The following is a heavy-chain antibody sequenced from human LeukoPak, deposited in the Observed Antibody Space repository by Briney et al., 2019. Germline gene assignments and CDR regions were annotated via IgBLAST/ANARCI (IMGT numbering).Heavy chain of an antibody. CDR1: GFTFSTYA. V-gene: IGHV3-30*01. CDR2: ISSDGSHK. Sequence: PGRSLRLSCAASGFTFSTYAMHWVRQAPGKGLEWVAVISSDGSHKYYADSVKGQFTISRDSSNNTLYLHMNSLRPEDTAVYYCARGAGTTVYYMDVWGKGTTVTVSS. CDR3: ARGAGTTVYYMDV. J-gene: IGHJ6*03. D-gene: IGHD1-7*01.